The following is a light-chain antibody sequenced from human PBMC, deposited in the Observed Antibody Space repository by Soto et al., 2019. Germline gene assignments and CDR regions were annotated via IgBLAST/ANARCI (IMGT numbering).Light chain of an antibody. CDR1: QYIHIS. CDR2: GAS. V-gene: IGKV1-5*01. CDR3: EQYKSYSWT. Sequence: AIQYIHISLAWYQQKPGKAPKLLIYGASTLESGVQSRVSGRGCGAVLALPLSSLHPHNCAIYYCEQYKSYSWTVGQGTQVDI. J-gene: IGKJ1*01.